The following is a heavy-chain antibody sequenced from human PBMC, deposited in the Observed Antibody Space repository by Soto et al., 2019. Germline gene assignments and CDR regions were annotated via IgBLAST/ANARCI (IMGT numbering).Heavy chain of an antibody. J-gene: IGHJ6*02. Sequence: GGSLRLSCAASGFTVSSNYMSWGHRAPGKGLEWVSVIYSVGSTYYTDCVRDRFTISRNNSNNTQYLQMKSLRAEDTAGYYCERDPPATRHGMDVWGQGTTVTVSS. CDR3: ERDPPATRHGMDV. CDR1: GFTVSSNY. V-gene: IGHV3-53*01. CDR2: IYSVGST.